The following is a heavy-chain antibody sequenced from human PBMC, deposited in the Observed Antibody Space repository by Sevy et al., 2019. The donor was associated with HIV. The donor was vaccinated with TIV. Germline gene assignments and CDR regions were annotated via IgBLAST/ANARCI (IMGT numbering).Heavy chain of an antibody. CDR3: ARSPPVVVVPGAPSWFDP. D-gene: IGHD2-2*01. CDR1: DGSFSGYY. J-gene: IGHJ5*02. Sequence: SEILSLNCAVHDGSFSGYYWNWIRQLPGKGLECIGEINESGITYYNPSLKSRVTISVDTSKKQFSLKLNSVTAADTAVYFCARSPPVVVVPGAPSWFDPWGQGTLVTVSS. V-gene: IGHV4-34*01. CDR2: INESGIT.